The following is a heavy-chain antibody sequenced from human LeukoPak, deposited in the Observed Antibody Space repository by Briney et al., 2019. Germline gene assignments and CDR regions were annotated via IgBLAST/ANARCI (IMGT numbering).Heavy chain of an antibody. Sequence: ASVKVSCKASGYTFTSYAMNWVRQAPGQGLEWMGWINTNTGNPTYAQGFTGRFVFSLDTSVSTAYLRISSLKAEDTAVYYCARSMGYSSGWSWAGDPYYFDYWGQGTLVTVSS. CDR2: INTNTGNP. CDR1: GYTFTSYA. V-gene: IGHV7-4-1*02. CDR3: ARSMGYSSGWSWAGDPYYFDY. J-gene: IGHJ4*02. D-gene: IGHD6-19*01.